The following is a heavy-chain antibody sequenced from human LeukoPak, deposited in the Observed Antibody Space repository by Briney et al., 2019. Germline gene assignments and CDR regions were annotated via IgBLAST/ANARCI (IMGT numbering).Heavy chain of an antibody. CDR3: ARGVTSSLYYSGMDV. J-gene: IGHJ6*02. Sequence: SETLSLTCAVYGGSFSGYYWSWIRQPPGKGLEWIGEINHSGSTNYNPSLKSRVTISVDTSKNQFSLKLSSVTAADTAVYYCARGVTSSLYYSGMDVWGQGTTVTVSS. D-gene: IGHD4-11*01. CDR1: GGSFSGYY. CDR2: INHSGST. V-gene: IGHV4-34*01.